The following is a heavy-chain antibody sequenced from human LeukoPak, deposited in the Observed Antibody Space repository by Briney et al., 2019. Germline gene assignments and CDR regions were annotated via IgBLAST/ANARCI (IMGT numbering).Heavy chain of an antibody. CDR1: GYTFTSYY. CDR3: ARSTSLITMIVPPGY. CDR2: INPSGGST. V-gene: IGHV1-46*01. D-gene: IGHD3-22*01. J-gene: IGHJ4*02. Sequence: GASVKVSCKASGYTFTSYYMHWVRQAPGQGLEWMGIINPSGGSTSYAQKFQGRVTMTRDTSTSTVYMELSSLRSEDTAVYYCARSTSLITMIVPPGYWGQGTLVTVSS.